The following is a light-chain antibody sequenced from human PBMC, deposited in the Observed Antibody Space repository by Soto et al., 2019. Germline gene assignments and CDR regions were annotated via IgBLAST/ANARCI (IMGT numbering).Light chain of an antibody. CDR2: AVS. Sequence: QSALTQPASVSGSPGQSITISCSGTRSDVGNYDYVSWYQQYPGKAPKLMIYAVSRRPSGVSNRFSGSKSGNTASLTISGLQAEDEADYYCTSYTPSSTYVFGTGTKLTVL. CDR3: TSYTPSSTYV. CDR1: RSDVGNYDY. V-gene: IGLV2-14*03. J-gene: IGLJ1*01.